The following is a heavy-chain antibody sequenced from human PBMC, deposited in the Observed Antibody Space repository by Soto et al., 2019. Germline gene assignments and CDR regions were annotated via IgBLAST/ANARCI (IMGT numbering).Heavy chain of an antibody. J-gene: IGHJ4*02. CDR1: GYTFTSFG. CDR3: VRDLGSMVRGIVPLFDY. Sequence: QVQLVQSGAEVKKPGASVKVSCKASGYTFTSFGISWLRQAPGQGLEWMGWISAYNGNTKYAQKLQGRVTMTTDTSMSTAYMELRSLRSDDTAVYYCVRDLGSMVRGIVPLFDYWGQGTLVTVSS. CDR2: ISAYNGNT. D-gene: IGHD3-10*01. V-gene: IGHV1-18*01.